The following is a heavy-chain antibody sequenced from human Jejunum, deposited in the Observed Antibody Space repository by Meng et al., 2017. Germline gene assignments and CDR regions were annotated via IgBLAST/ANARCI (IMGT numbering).Heavy chain of an antibody. D-gene: IGHD3-10*01. V-gene: IGHV3-23*01. J-gene: IGHJ5*02. CDR2: ISGYGGTT. CDR3: VKDYYPSGSYSWFDP. Sequence: GESLKISCAASGFTFSSYAMSWVRQGPGKGLEWVSTISGYGGTTYYADSVKGRFTISRDNSKNTLYLQMNSLRAEDTALYYCVKDYYPSGSYSWFDPWGQGTLVTVSS. CDR1: GFTFSSYA.